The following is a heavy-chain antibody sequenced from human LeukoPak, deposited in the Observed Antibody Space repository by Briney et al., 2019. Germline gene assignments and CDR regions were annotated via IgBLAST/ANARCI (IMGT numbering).Heavy chain of an antibody. D-gene: IGHD6-13*01. Sequence: SETLSLTCTVSGGSISSNTHYWGWIRQPPGKGLEWIGSTYYSGSTYYNPSLKSRVTISVDTSKNQFSLKLSSVTAADTAVYYCACGVGIAAEGGDYYYYMDVWGKGTTVTVSS. J-gene: IGHJ6*03. CDR2: TYYSGST. CDR1: GGSISSNTHY. CDR3: ACGVGIAAEGGDYYYYMDV. V-gene: IGHV4-39*07.